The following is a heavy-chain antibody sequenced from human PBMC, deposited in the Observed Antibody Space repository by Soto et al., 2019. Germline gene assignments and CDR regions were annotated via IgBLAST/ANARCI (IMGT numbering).Heavy chain of an antibody. CDR1: GFIFSGSA. V-gene: IGHV3-73*01. J-gene: IGHJ4*02. CDR2: ILSKAGNYAT. Sequence: EVQLVESGGGLVQPGGSLKLSCAASGFIFSGSAVHWVRQASGKGLEWVGRILSKAGNYATAYPASMKGRFTISRDDSENTVFLQMNSLKTEDTAVYYCIRGGSPYYYDYWGQGTLVAVSS. CDR3: IRGGSPYYYDY.